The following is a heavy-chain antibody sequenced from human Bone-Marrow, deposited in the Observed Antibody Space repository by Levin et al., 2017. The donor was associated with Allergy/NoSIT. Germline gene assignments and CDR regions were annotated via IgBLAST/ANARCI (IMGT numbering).Heavy chain of an antibody. CDR3: ARGGLLERCSGGSCYPLCAFDI. V-gene: IGHV4-34*01. Sequence: SETLSLTCAVYGGSFSGYYWSWIRQPPGKGLEWIGEINHSGSTNYNPSLKSRVTISVDTSKNQFSLKLSSVTAADTAVYYCARGGLLERCSGGSCYPLCAFDIWGQGTMVTVSS. CDR1: GGSFSGYY. J-gene: IGHJ3*02. CDR2: INHSGST. D-gene: IGHD2-15*01.